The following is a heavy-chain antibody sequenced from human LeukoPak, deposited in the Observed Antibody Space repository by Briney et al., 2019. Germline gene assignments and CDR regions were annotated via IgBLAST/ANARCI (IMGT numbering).Heavy chain of an antibody. D-gene: IGHD6-6*01. CDR2: INHSGST. J-gene: IGHJ4*02. Sequence: SETLSLTCAVYGGSFSGYYWSWLRQPPGKGLEWIGEINHSGSTNYNPSLKSRVTISVDTSKNQFSLKLSSVTAADTAVYYCASQWYSSSSVYWGQGTLVTVSS. CDR1: GGSFSGYY. CDR3: ASQWYSSSSVY. V-gene: IGHV4-34*01.